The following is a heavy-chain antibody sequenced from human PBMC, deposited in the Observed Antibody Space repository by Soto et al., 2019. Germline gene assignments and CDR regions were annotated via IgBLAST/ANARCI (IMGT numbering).Heavy chain of an antibody. CDR1: GGTFSSYA. D-gene: IGHD1-26*01. Sequence: SVKVSCKASGGTFSSYAISWVRQAPGQGLEWMGGIIPIFGTANYAQKFQGRVTITADESTSTAYMELSSLRSEDTAVYYCARNGWELLDYYYYGMGVWGQGTTVTVSS. CDR2: IIPIFGTA. V-gene: IGHV1-69*13. CDR3: ARNGWELLDYYYYGMGV. J-gene: IGHJ6*02.